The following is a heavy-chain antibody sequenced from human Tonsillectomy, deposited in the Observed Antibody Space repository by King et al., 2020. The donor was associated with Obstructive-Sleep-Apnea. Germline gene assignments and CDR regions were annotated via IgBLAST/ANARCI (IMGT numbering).Heavy chain of an antibody. J-gene: IGHJ4*02. CDR2: ISSGGTTI. D-gene: IGHD3-22*01. CDR1: GFTFSSYS. CDR3: AGEGGYYDSSGYAPIFDY. V-gene: IGHV3-48*03. Sequence: DVQLVESGGGLVQPGGSLRLSCAASGFTFSSYSLHWVRQAPGKGLEWLSYISSGGTTIYYADSVQGRFTISRDNAKNSLSLQINSLSAEDTAVYFFAGEGGYYDSSGYAPIFDYWGQGTLVTVSS.